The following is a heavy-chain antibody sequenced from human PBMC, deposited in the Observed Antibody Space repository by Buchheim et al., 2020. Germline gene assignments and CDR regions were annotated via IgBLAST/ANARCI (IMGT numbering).Heavy chain of an antibody. J-gene: IGHJ6*02. CDR2: IYYSGST. D-gene: IGHD3-9*01. CDR3: ARVIARYFDWLGLGYYYGMDV. Sequence: QVQLQESGPGLVKPSETLSLTCTVSGGSISSYYWSWIRQPPGKGLEWIGYIYYSGSTHYNPSLKSRVTISVDTSKNQFSLKLSSVTAADTAVYYCARVIARYFDWLGLGYYYGMDVWGQGTT. V-gene: IGHV4-59*01. CDR1: GGSISSYY.